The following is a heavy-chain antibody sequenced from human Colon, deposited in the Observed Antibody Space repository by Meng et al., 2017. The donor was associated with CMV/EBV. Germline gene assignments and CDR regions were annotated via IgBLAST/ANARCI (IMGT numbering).Heavy chain of an antibody. J-gene: IGHJ4*02. Sequence: GGSLRLSCAASGFDFKFYAMTWVRQAPGKGLEWVAFIRYDGSNKYYADSVKGRFTISRDNSKNTLYLQMNSLRAEDTAVYYCAKDRITIFGVATQDYFDYWGQGTLVTVSS. CDR3: AKDRITIFGVATQDYFDY. V-gene: IGHV3-30*02. CDR1: GFDFKFYA. D-gene: IGHD3-3*01. CDR2: IRYDGSNK.